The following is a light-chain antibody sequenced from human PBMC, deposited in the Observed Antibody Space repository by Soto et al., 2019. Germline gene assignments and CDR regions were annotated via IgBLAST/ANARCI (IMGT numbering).Light chain of an antibody. J-gene: IGKJ5*01. Sequence: EIVMTQSPATLSVSPGERATLSCRASQSVSSKLAWYQQKPGQAPRLLIYGASTRATGIPARFSGSGSGTEFTLTISSLQSEDFAVYYCQQRSSWPPTITFGQGTRLEI. CDR2: GAS. CDR1: QSVSSK. V-gene: IGKV3-15*01. CDR3: QQRSSWPPTIT.